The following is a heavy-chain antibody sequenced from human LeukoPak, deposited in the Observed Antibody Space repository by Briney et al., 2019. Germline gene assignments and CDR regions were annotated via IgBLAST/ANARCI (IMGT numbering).Heavy chain of an antibody. D-gene: IGHD3-22*01. J-gene: IGHJ4*02. CDR3: ATGHYYDSSGYYYLDY. V-gene: IGHV1-24*01. CDR1: GYTLTELS. CDR2: FDPEDGET. Sequence: ASVKVSCKVFGYTLTELSMHWVRQAPGKGLEWMGGFDPEDGETIYAQKFQGRVTMTEDTSTDTAYMELSSLRSEDTAVYYCATGHYYDSSGYYYLDYWGQGTLVTVSS.